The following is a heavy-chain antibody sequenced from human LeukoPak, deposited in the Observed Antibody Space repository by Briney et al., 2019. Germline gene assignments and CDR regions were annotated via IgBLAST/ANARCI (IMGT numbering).Heavy chain of an antibody. Sequence: GGSLRLSCAASGFTFSSYGMHWVRQAPGKGLEWVAVISYDVGKKYYADSVKGRFTISRDNSKNTLYLQMNSLRAEDTAMYYCARFLGDSSGYYSEYAFDIWGQGTMVTVSS. CDR3: ARFLGDSSGYYSEYAFDI. J-gene: IGHJ3*02. D-gene: IGHD3-22*01. CDR1: GFTFSSYG. CDR2: ISYDVGKK. V-gene: IGHV3-30*03.